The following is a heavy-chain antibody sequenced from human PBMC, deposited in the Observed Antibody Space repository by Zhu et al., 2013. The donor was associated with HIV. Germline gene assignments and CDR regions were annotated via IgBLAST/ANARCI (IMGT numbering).Heavy chain of an antibody. J-gene: IGHJ6*03. CDR3: ARDSIDIVVVVAATPAYYYYYMDV. D-gene: IGHD2-15*01. CDR2: INPNSGGT. V-gene: IGHV1-2*02. Sequence: VQLVQSGAEVKKPGASVKVSCKASGYTFTGYYMHWVRQAPGQGLEWMGWINPNSGGTNYAQKFQGRVTMTRDTSISTAYMELSRLRSDDTAVYYCARDSIDIVVVVAATPAYYYYYMDVWGKGPRSPSP. CDR1: GYTFTGYY.